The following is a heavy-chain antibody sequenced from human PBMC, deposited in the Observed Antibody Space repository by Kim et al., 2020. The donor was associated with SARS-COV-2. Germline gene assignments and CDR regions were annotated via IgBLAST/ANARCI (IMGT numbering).Heavy chain of an antibody. CDR3: ARDRSGTPLSSAYDV. Sequence: ASVKVSCKASGYSFNTYFLHWVRQAPGQGLEWMGMINPSDFHGSYARKFQGRVIMTRDLSTRTFYMEMTSLTSEDTATYFCARDRSGTPLSSAYDVWGQG. CDR2: INPSDFHG. D-gene: IGHD1-7*01. V-gene: IGHV1-46*02. J-gene: IGHJ3*01. CDR1: GYSFNTYF.